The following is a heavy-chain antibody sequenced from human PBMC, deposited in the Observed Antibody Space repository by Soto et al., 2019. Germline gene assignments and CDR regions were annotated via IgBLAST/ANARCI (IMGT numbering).Heavy chain of an antibody. CDR3: ARDIVVVPAANYYYSGMDV. J-gene: IGHJ6*02. CDR1: GFTFSSYS. D-gene: IGHD2-2*01. Sequence: PGGSLRLSCAASGFTFSSYSMNWVRQAPGKGLEWVSSISSSSSYIYYADSVKGRFTISRDNAKNSLYLQMNSLRAEDTAVYYCARDIVVVPAANYYYSGMDVWGQGTTVTVSS. V-gene: IGHV3-21*01. CDR2: ISSSSSYI.